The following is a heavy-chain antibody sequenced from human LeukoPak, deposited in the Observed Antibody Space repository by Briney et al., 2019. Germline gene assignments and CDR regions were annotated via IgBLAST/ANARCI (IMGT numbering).Heavy chain of an antibody. CDR3: GRYTSGWEAMFDY. J-gene: IGHJ4*02. CDR1: GGSISSSSYY. V-gene: IGHV4-39*01. Sequence: SETLSLTCTVSGGSISSSSYYWGWIRQPPGKGLEWIGSIYYSGSTYYNPSLKSRVTISVDTSKNQFSLKLSSVTAADTAVYYCGRYTSGWEAMFDYWGQGTLVTVSS. CDR2: IYYSGST. D-gene: IGHD6-25*01.